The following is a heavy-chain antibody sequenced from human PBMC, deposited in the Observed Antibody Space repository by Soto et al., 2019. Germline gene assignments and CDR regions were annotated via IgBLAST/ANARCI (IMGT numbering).Heavy chain of an antibody. Sequence: GGSLRLSCAASGFTFSSYEMNWVRQAPGKGLEWVSYISSSGSTIYYADSVKGRFTISRDNAKNSLYLQMNSLRAEDTAVYYCAGEGYCSSTSCSQGYYGIDVWGQGTTVTVSS. V-gene: IGHV3-48*03. D-gene: IGHD2-2*01. CDR3: AGEGYCSSTSCSQGYYGIDV. J-gene: IGHJ6*02. CDR2: ISSSGSTI. CDR1: GFTFSSYE.